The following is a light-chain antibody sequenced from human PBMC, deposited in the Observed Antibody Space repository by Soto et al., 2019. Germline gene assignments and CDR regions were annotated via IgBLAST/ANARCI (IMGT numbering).Light chain of an antibody. CDR3: QNTYRNPPFT. Sequence: IQMTQSPSSLSTSVGDRVTITCRASQNIDSYLNWYQQKPGKAPRLLIYATSSLQSGVPSRFSGSRSGTDFTLTITTLQPEDFATYYCQNTYRNPPFTFGQGTKVDIK. J-gene: IGKJ2*01. CDR2: ATS. V-gene: IGKV1-39*01. CDR1: QNIDSY.